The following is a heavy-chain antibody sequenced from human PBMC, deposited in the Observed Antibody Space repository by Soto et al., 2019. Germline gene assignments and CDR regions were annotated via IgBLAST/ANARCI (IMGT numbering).Heavy chain of an antibody. D-gene: IGHD2-15*01. J-gene: IGHJ6*02. CDR2: IRGFSPYT. CDR3: ARDRGYDAHDYYYNAMDV. V-gene: IGHV3-21*01. CDR1: GFTFRTYT. Sequence: LRLSCISSGFTFRTYTMNWVRQAPGKGLEWVSGIRGFSPYTFYAESVKGRFTISRDNAKNSLYLRMNSLRAEDTAVYYCARDRGYDAHDYYYNAMDVWGQGTTVTVSS.